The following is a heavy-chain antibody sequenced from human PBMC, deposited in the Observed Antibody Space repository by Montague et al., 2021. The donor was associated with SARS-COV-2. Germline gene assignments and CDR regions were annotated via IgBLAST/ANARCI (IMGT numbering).Heavy chain of an antibody. D-gene: IGHD3-16*01. CDR1: GASISSAHYY. CDR2: IYSSGST. Sequence: TLSLTCAVSGASISSAHYYWTWIRQPAGKGLEWIGRIYSSGSTKYNPSLNSRVTILVDTSKNQFSLNLRSVTAADTAVYYCARVGGGRTRYFDNWGQGTLVTVSS. V-gene: IGHV4-61*02. CDR3: ARVGGGRTRYFDN. J-gene: IGHJ4*02.